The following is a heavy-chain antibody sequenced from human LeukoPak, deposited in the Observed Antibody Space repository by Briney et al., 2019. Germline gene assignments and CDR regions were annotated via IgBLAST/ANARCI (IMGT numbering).Heavy chain of an antibody. CDR2: INHSGST. V-gene: IGHV4-34*01. J-gene: IGHJ4*02. CDR3: ARTQWLVSGFDY. CDR1: GGSFSGYY. Sequence: SETLSLTCAVYGGSFSGYYWSWIRQPPGKGLEWIGEINHSGSTNYNPSLKSRVTISVDTSKNQFSLKLSSVTAADTAVYYCARTQWLVSGFDYWGQGTLVTVSS. D-gene: IGHD6-19*01.